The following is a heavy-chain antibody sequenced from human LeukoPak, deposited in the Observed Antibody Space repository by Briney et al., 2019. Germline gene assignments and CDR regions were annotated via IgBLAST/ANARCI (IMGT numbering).Heavy chain of an antibody. J-gene: IGHJ5*02. CDR1: GFTFSSYA. D-gene: IGHD1-14*01. Sequence: PGGSLRLSCAASGFTFSSYAMNWVRQAPGKGLEWVSGISGGGGSTYYADSVKGRFTTSRDNSKNTLYLQMDSLRAEDTALYYCAKGSGINHYHWIDPWGQGTLVTVSS. CDR3: AKGSGINHYHWIDP. CDR2: ISGGGGST. V-gene: IGHV3-23*01.